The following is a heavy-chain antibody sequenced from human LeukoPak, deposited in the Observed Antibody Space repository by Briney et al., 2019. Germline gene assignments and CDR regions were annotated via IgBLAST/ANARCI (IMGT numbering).Heavy chain of an antibody. CDR1: GGTLSSFA. Sequence: EASVKVSCKVSGGTLSSFAISWARQAPGQGLEWMGGIIPMYATANYAQKFQGRVTVTADESTSTAYMELSSLRSEDTAVYYCASRLILGYCSSNTCGHNYYHGMDVWGKGTTVTVSS. J-gene: IGHJ6*04. CDR2: IIPMYATA. V-gene: IGHV1-69*13. D-gene: IGHD2-2*01. CDR3: ASRLILGYCSSNTCGHNYYHGMDV.